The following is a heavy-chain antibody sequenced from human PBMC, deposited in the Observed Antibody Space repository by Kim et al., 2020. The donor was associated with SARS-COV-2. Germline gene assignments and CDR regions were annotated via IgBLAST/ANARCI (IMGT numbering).Heavy chain of an antibody. J-gene: IGHJ3*01. V-gene: IGHV3-43*02. Sequence: GGSLRLSCAASGFAFDDYAMYWVRQTPGEGLEWVSLITGDGSSPYYADSMRGRLTISRDNSKNSLYLQLRGLTADDTGVYYCVKRSSRSDAFDLWGHGTMVTVPS. CDR1: GFAFDDYA. CDR3: VKRSSRSDAFDL. CDR2: ITGDGSSP.